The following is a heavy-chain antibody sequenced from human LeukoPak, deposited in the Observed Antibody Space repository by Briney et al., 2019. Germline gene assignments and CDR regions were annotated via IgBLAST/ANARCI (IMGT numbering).Heavy chain of an antibody. Sequence: GGSLRLSCAASGFTFSSYGMHWVRQAPGEGLEWVANISPDGNTRYYVDSVEGRFTISRDNAKNSVLLQMDALTAEDTAVYYCANGCDGSWSLGGQGSLVAVSS. J-gene: IGHJ4*02. CDR2: ISPDGNTR. CDR3: ANGCDGSWSL. CDR1: GFTFSSYG. V-gene: IGHV3-7*03. D-gene: IGHD3-10*01.